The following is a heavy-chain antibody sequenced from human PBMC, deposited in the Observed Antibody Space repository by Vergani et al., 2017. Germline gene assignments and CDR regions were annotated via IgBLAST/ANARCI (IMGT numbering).Heavy chain of an antibody. CDR1: GFTFSSYA. V-gene: IGHV3-23*04. CDR3: AKAHAGYCSGGSCYSDWCFDL. CDR2: ISGSGGST. Sequence: VQLVESGGGVVQPGRSLRLSCAASGFTFSSYAMSWVRQAPGKGLEWVSAISGSGGSTYYADSVKGRFTISRDNSKNTLYLQMNSLRAEDTAVYYCAKAHAGYCSGGSCYSDWCFDLWGRGTLVTVSS. J-gene: IGHJ2*01. D-gene: IGHD2-15*01.